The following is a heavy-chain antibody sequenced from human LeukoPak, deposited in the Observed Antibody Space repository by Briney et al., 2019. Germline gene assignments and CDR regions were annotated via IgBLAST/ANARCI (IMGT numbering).Heavy chain of an antibody. V-gene: IGHV3-11*06. CDR3: ARGVDIGTNWFPL. CDR1: GFTFSDYY. D-gene: IGHD5-12*01. J-gene: IGHJ5*02. Sequence: GGSLSLSCAASGFTFSDYYMSWIRQAPGKGLEWISHISSTGSYANYADSVKGRFTISRDNAKNSLYLQMNSLRAEDTAVYYCARGVDIGTNWFPLWPRGPRVTVSS. CDR2: ISSTGSYA.